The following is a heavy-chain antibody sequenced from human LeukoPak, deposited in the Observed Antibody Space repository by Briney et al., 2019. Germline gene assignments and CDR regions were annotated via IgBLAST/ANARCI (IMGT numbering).Heavy chain of an antibody. J-gene: IGHJ4*02. CDR1: GFTVSSSY. Sequence: PGGSLRLSCAASGFTVSSSYMNWVRQAPGKGLEWVSIINSGGNTYYADSVKGRFTISRDNSKNTLYLQMNNLRAEDTAIYYCARHNRGDYHLFDFWGQGTLVTVSS. D-gene: IGHD4-17*01. CDR2: INSGGNT. V-gene: IGHV3-53*01. CDR3: ARHNRGDYHLFDF.